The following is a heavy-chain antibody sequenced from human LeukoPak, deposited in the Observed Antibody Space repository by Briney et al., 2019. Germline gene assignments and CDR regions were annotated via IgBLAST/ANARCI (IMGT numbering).Heavy chain of an antibody. V-gene: IGHV3-30*18. J-gene: IGHJ4*02. D-gene: IGHD6-13*01. CDR1: GFSLTTFD. CDR2: ISYDGRDI. Sequence: GGSLRLSCAASGFSLTTFDIHWVRQAPGKGLEWVALISYDGRDIYYLDSVEGRFTISRDNSKNTVYLQMNSLRTEDTAVYYCAKPPKDDNASWYYYFDSWGQGTLVTVSS. CDR3: AKPPKDDNASWYYYFDS.